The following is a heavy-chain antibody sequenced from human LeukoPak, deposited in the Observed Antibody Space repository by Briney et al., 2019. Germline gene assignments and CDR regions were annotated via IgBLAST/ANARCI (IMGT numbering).Heavy chain of an antibody. J-gene: IGHJ3*02. Sequence: GGSLRLSCAASGFTFSTYGMSWVRQAPGKGLEWVSAISGYDGSTYYAESVKGRFTISRDNSKNTLYLQMNSLRVEDTAVYFCARDYSSSWILHDAFHIWGQGTMVAVSS. CDR1: GFTFSTYG. V-gene: IGHV3-23*01. CDR3: ARDYSSSWILHDAFHI. CDR2: ISGYDGST. D-gene: IGHD6-13*01.